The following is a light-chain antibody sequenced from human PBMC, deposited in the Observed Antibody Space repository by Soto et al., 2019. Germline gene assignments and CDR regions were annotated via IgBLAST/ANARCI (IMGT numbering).Light chain of an antibody. J-gene: IGLJ2*01. CDR3: SSYAGSNNVI. V-gene: IGLV2-8*01. CDR2: EVT. CDR1: SSDVGGYNY. Sequence: QSALTQPPSASGSPGQSVAISCSGTSSDVGGYNYVSLYQQHPGKAPKLMLYEVTKRPSGVPDRFSGSKSGNTASLTVSGLQAEDEADYYCSSYAGSNNVIFGGGTKLTVL.